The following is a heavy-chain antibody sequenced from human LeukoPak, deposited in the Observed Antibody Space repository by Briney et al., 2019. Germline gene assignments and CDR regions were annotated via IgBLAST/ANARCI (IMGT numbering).Heavy chain of an antibody. J-gene: IGHJ4*02. CDR3: ARLQYYDSSGYYRYFDY. CDR2: IYYSGST. V-gene: IGHV4-31*03. CDR1: GGSISSGGYY. Sequence: PSETLSLTCTVSGGSISSGGYYWSWIRQHPGKGLEWIGYIYYSGSTYYNPSLKSRVTISVDTSKNQFSLKLSSVTAADTAVYYCARLQYYDSSGYYRYFDYWGQGTLVTVSS. D-gene: IGHD3-22*01.